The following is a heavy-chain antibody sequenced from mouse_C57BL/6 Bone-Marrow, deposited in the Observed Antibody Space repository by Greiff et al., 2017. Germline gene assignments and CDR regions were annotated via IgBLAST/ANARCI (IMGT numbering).Heavy chain of an antibody. J-gene: IGHJ2*01. CDR2: IYPGDGDT. CDR1: GYAFSSSW. CDR3: ARCVYYDLDY. Sequence: VQLQQSGPELVKPGASVKISCKASGYAFSSSWMNWVKQRPGKGLEWIGRIYPGDGDTNYNGKLKGPATLTADKSSSAAYMQRSSLTSEDSAVYFCARCVYYDLDYWGQGTTLTVSS. V-gene: IGHV1-82*01. D-gene: IGHD2-4*01.